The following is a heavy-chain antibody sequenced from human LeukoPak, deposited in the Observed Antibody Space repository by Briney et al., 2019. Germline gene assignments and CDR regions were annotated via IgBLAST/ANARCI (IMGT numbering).Heavy chain of an antibody. CDR1: GFTVSNNY. J-gene: IGHJ4*02. Sequence: QTGGSLRLSCVASGFTVSNNYMIWIRQAPGKGLEWVSVIYSTTDVTYYADSVKDRFTISRDNSKNILYLQMNSLRAEDTAVYYCARDFSWCQIDYWGQGTLVTVSS. V-gene: IGHV3-66*01. D-gene: IGHD6-13*01. CDR3: ARDFSWCQIDY. CDR2: IYSTTDVT.